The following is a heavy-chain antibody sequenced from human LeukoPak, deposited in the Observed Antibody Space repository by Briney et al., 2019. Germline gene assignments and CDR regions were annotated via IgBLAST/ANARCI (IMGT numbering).Heavy chain of an antibody. CDR3: AHLSSVWRFGELLYRYFDY. V-gene: IGHV2-5*02. CDR2: IYWDDDK. D-gene: IGHD3-10*01. Sequence: SGPTLVNPTQTLTLTCTFSGFSLSTSGVGVGWIRQPPGKALEWLALIYWDDDKRYSPSLKSRLTITKDTSKNQLVLTMTNMDPVDTASFYCAHLSSVWRFGELLYRYFDYWGQGTLVTVSS. CDR1: GFSLSTSGVG. J-gene: IGHJ4*02.